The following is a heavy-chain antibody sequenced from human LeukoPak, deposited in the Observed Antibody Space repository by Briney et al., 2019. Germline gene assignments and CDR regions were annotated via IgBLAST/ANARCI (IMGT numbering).Heavy chain of an antibody. CDR3: AKVGRGNTPTIGS. Sequence: PGGSLRLSCAASGFTFSSNAMTWVRQAPGKGLEWVSAISGSGGSTYYADSVKGRFTISRDNSKNTLYLQMNSLRAEDTAVYYCAKVGRGNTPTIGSWGQGTLVTVSS. V-gene: IGHV3-23*01. CDR1: GFTFSSNA. CDR2: ISGSGGST. D-gene: IGHD1/OR15-1a*01. J-gene: IGHJ4*02.